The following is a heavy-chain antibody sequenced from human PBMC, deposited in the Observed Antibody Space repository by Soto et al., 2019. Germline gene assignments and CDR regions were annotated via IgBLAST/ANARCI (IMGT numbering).Heavy chain of an antibody. J-gene: IGHJ6*01. Sequence: ESGGGLVQPGGSLRLSCAASGFTFSSYAMNWVRQAPGKGLEWVSAIRVSGGSTYYADSVKGRFTISRDNSKNTVYLQMNSLTAEHTAVYYCATPVQVVPGYFIATDVWGQGATVTVSS. D-gene: IGHD5-18*01. V-gene: IGHV3-23*01. CDR2: IRVSGGST. CDR3: ATPVQVVPGYFIATDV. CDR1: GFTFSSYA.